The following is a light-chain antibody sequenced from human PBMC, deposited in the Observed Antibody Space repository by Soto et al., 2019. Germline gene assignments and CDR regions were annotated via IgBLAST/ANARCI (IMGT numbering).Light chain of an antibody. Sequence: DIVGTHSPHALAVSLRERATIDCNSRQSLLFSSNNKNYLAWYQQKPGKAPKLLIYDAPNLETGVPSRFSGSGYGTDFNFTISSLQTEDIATYYCQQYDNLPITFGQGTRLEIK. V-gene: IGKV1-33*01. J-gene: IGKJ5*01. CDR1: QSLLFSSNNKNY. CDR3: QQYDNLPIT. CDR2: DAP.